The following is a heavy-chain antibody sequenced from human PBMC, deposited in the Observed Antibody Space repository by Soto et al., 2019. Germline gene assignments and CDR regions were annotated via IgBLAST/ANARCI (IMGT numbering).Heavy chain of an antibody. CDR2: ITSASDYI. Sequence: GGSLRLSCVASGFMFTRSTMNWVRQAPGKGLVWVSSITSASDYIFYADSVKGRFTISRDNAKNSLYLQMNSLRAEDTAVYYCARVGTGSSTPLDIWGQGTMVTVSS. CDR1: GFMFTRST. V-gene: IGHV3-21*01. CDR3: ARVGTGSSTPLDI. J-gene: IGHJ3*02. D-gene: IGHD3-9*01.